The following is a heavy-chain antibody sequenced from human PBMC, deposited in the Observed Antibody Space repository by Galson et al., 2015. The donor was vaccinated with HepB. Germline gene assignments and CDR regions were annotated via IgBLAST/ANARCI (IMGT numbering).Heavy chain of an antibody. CDR3: ARDREVAGGGDWFDP. V-gene: IGHV3-7*01. CDR1: GFTFSRYW. J-gene: IGHJ5*02. Sequence: SLRLSCAASGFTFSRYWMSWVRQAPGKGLEWVANIKEDGSENYYVDSVKGRFTISRDNAKNSLYLQTNSLRVEDTAVYYCARDREVAGGGDWFDPWGQGTLVTVSS. D-gene: IGHD6-13*01. CDR2: IKEDGSEN.